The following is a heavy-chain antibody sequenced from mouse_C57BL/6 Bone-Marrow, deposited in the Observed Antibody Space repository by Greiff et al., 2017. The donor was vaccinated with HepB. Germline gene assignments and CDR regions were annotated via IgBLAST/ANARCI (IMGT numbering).Heavy chain of an antibody. CDR2: ISYDGSN. D-gene: IGHD4-1*01. Sequence: VQLQQSGPGLVKPSQSLSLTCSVTGYSITSGYYWNWIRQFPGNKLEWMGYISYDGSNNYNPSLKNRISITRDTSKNQFFLKLNSVTTEDTATYYCARGNWDVGDAMDYWGQGTSVTVSS. J-gene: IGHJ4*01. V-gene: IGHV3-6*01. CDR1: GYSITSGYY. CDR3: ARGNWDVGDAMDY.